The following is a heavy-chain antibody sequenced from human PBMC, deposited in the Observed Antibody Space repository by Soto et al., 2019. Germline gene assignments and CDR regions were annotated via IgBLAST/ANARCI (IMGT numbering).Heavy chain of an antibody. J-gene: IGHJ4*02. V-gene: IGHV3-48*02. Sequence: EVQLVESGGGRVQPGGSLRVSCAASGFTLSSYSMHWVRQAPGKGLEWVSYISGSGGTIYYADSVKGRFTISRDNAKNSLSVQMNRLRDEDTAVYFCAREAGLRSSGWSYYFDFWGQGTWVTVSS. D-gene: IGHD6-19*01. CDR2: ISGSGGTI. CDR1: GFTLSSYS. CDR3: AREAGLRSSGWSYYFDF.